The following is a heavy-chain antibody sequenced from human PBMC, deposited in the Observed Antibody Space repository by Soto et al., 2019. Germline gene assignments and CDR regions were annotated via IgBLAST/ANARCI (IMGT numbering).Heavy chain of an antibody. D-gene: IGHD3-22*01. CDR2: VYYSGST. J-gene: IGHJ4*02. CDR1: GGSVSSGYHY. CDR3: TTASSGSSAAHFDF. Sequence: QVLLEESGPGLVKPSQTLSLTCTVSGGSVSSGYHYWSWIRQPPGKGLEWIGYVYYSGSTYYNPSLGSRVTISIDTSKNQFSLRRNPVTASDAAVYFWTTASSGSSAAHFDFWGQGALVSVSS. V-gene: IGHV4-30-4*01.